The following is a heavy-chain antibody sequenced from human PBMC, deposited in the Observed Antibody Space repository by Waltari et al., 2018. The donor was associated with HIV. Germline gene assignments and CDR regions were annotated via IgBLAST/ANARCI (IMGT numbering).Heavy chain of an antibody. CDR2: IYYGAST. D-gene: IGHD3-3*01. Sequence: QLQMQESGPGLVKPSETLSLTCSVSGGSISSSDYYWGWIRQSPGKGLEWIGNIYYGASTYYNPSLQRRVTISVDTSKNQFSLRLNSVTAADTAVYFCARHLRGHGFLAKLYYFDFWGQGALVTVSS. J-gene: IGHJ4*02. CDR3: ARHLRGHGFLAKLYYFDF. V-gene: IGHV4-39*01. CDR1: GGSISSSDYY.